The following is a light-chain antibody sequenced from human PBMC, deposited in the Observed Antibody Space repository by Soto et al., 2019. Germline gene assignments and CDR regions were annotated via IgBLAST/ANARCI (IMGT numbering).Light chain of an antibody. J-gene: IGKJ4*01. CDR3: QESYRTPLT. V-gene: IGKV1-39*01. CDR2: AAS. Sequence: DIQMTQSPSSLSASVGDRVIITCRASQSVSSHLNWYQQKPGKAPKLLIYAASSLQSGVSSRFSGSGSGTDFILTINSLQPEDFATYYCQESYRTPLTFGGGTKVEIK. CDR1: QSVSSH.